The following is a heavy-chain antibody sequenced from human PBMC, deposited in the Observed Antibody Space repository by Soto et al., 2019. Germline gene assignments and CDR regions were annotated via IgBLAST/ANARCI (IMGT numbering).Heavy chain of an antibody. CDR1: GYTLTDLS. CDR3: ATSPELPLGVDV. CDR2: FDPEDGET. Sequence: GASVKVSCKVSGYTLTDLSIHWVRQAPGKGLEWMGSFDPEDGETIYTQKFQGRVTMTEDTSTDTAFLELSSLRSEDTAIYYCATSPELPLGVDVWGQGTTVTVSS. V-gene: IGHV1-24*01. D-gene: IGHD1-7*01. J-gene: IGHJ6*02.